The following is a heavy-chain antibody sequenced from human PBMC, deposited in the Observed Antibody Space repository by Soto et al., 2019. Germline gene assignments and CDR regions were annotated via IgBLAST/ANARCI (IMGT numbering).Heavy chain of an antibody. CDR2: IIPILGIA. V-gene: IGHV1-69*02. CDR3: ASLMSSGYYYGMDV. Sequence: QVQLVQSGAEVKKPGSSVKVSCKASGGTFSSYTISWVRQAPGQGLEWMGRIIPILGIANYAQKFQGRVTITADKSTSTAYMELSSLRSEETAVYYCASLMSSGYYYGMDVWGQGTTVTVSS. CDR1: GGTFSSYT. D-gene: IGHD3-10*01. J-gene: IGHJ6*02.